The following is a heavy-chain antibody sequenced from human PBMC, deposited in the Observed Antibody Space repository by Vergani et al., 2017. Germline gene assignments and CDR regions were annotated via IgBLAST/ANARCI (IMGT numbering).Heavy chain of an antibody. CDR2: ISGSGGST. J-gene: IGHJ5*02. CDR1: GFTFSSYA. D-gene: IGHD5-24*01. CDR3: AKSLLVIDGFNNWFDP. V-gene: IGHV3-23*01. Sequence: EVQLLESGGGLVQPGGSLRLSCAASGFTFSSYAMSWVRQAPGKGLEWVSAISGSGGSTYYADSVKGRFTISRDNSKNTLYLQMNSLRAEDTAVYYCAKSLLVIDGFNNWFDPWGQGTLVTVSS.